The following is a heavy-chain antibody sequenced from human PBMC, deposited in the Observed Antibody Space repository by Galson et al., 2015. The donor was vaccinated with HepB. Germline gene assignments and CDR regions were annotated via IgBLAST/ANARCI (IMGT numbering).Heavy chain of an antibody. J-gene: IGHJ2*01. D-gene: IGHD6-6*01. Sequence: QSGAEVKRPGASVKVSCKASGGTFSSYAISWVRQAPGQGLEWMGGIIPIFGIANYAQKFQGRVTITADESTSTAYMELSSLRSEDTAVYYCARADPIAARSGHWYFDLWGRGTLVTVSS. CDR2: IIPIFGIA. V-gene: IGHV1-69*13. CDR1: GGTFSSYA. CDR3: ARADPIAARSGHWYFDL.